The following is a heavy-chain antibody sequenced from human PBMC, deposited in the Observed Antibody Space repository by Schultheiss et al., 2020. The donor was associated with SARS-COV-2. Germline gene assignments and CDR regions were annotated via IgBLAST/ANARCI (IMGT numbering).Heavy chain of an antibody. V-gene: IGHV3-48*04. CDR3: ARDGDHYDSSGYRKYYYGMDV. CDR1: GFTFSSYG. CDR2: ISSSGSTI. J-gene: IGHJ6*02. Sequence: GGSLRLSCAASGFTFSSYGMSWVRQAPGKGLEWVSYISSSGSTIYYADSVKGRFTISRDNAKNSLYLQMNSLRAEDTAVYYCARDGDHYDSSGYRKYYYGMDVWGQGTTVTVSS. D-gene: IGHD3-22*01.